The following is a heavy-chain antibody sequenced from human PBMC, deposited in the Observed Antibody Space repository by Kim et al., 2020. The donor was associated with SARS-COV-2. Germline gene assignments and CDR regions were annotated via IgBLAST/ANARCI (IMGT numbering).Heavy chain of an antibody. CDR1: GGSIRNNNYN. Sequence: SETLSLTCSVSGGSIRNNNYNWGWIRQPPGKGLEYIGSIDYRGSTYYNPSLKSRVTISVDTSKNQFSLKLNSVTAADTALYYCASHAPHGEGSKSGFDY. J-gene: IGHJ4*01. V-gene: IGHV4-39*01. CDR2: IDYRGST. CDR3: ASHAPHGEGSKSGFDY. D-gene: IGHD2-21*01.